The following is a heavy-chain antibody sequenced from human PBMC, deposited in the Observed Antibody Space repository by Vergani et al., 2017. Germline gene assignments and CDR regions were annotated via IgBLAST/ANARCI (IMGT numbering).Heavy chain of an antibody. J-gene: IGHJ4*02. CDR1: GFTFGDYA. V-gene: IGHV3-49*04. CDR2: IRSKAFGGTT. Sequence: EVQLVESGGGLVQPGRSLRLSCTASGFTFGDYAMSWVRQAPGKGLEWVGFIRSKAFGGTTEYAASVKGTFTISRDDSKSMAYLQINSLKTEDTAVYYCTRGVGSSWDSHFDYWGQGTLVTVSA. CDR3: TRGVGSSWDSHFDY. D-gene: IGHD6-13*01.